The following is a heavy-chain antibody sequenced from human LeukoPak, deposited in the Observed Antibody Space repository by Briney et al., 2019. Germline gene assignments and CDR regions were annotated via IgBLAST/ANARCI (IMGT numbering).Heavy chain of an antibody. D-gene: IGHD3-22*01. CDR3: ARAHNYDGRDYYYAFSDY. Sequence: GGSLRPSCAASGFNFDDYGMTWVRQAPGRGLEWVSGVNWSGSSTNYADSVKGRFTISRDSATNSLYLQMNSLRAEDTALYYCARAHNYDGRDYYYAFSDYWGQGTLVTVSS. V-gene: IGHV3-20*04. CDR1: GFNFDDYG. J-gene: IGHJ4*02. CDR2: VNWSGSST.